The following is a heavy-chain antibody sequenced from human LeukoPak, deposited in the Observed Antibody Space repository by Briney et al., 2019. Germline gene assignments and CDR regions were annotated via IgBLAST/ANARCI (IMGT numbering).Heavy chain of an antibody. V-gene: IGHV3-21*01. J-gene: IGHJ4*02. D-gene: IGHD5-18*01. CDR3: ARDEYSYGPVDY. CDR1: GFTFSSYS. CDR2: ISSSSSYI. Sequence: GGSLRLSCAASGFTFSSYSMNWVRQAPGKGLEWVSSISSSSSYIYYADSVKGRFTISRDNAKNSLYLQMNSLRAEDTAVYYCARDEYSYGPVDYWGQGTLVTVSS.